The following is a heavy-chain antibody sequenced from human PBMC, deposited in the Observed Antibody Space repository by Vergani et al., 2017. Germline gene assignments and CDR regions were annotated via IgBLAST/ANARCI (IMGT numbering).Heavy chain of an antibody. CDR1: GGSLSGYY. Sequence: QVQLQESGPGLVRPSETLSLTCTVSGGSLSGYYWNWIRQTPGEGLEWIGYVEDSGYFNYNPSLKTRVSMSEDTSKNQFSLNLTSVTAADTAVYFCARGSCLGGSCYKPLFDYWVQGILVTVSS. J-gene: IGHJ4*02. CDR2: VEDSGYF. V-gene: IGHV4-59*08. CDR3: ARGSCLGGSCYKPLFDY. D-gene: IGHD2-15*01.